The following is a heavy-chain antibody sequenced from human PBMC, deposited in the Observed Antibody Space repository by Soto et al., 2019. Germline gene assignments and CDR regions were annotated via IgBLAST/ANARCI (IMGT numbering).Heavy chain of an antibody. J-gene: IGHJ4*02. CDR2: INSDASST. CDR3: ARDPGQWIIGDY. V-gene: IGHV3-74*01. CDR1: GFTLSNYW. Sequence: EVQLVESGGGLVQPGGSLRLSCAASGFTLSNYWMHWVRQDPGKGLLWVSRINSDASSTNYADSVKGRFTISRDNAKNTLYLQMNSLRVEDTAVYYCARDPGQWIIGDYWGQGTLVTVSS. D-gene: IGHD3-10*01.